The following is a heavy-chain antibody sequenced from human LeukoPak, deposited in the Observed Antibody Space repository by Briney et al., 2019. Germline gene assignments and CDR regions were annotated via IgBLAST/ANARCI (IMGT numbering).Heavy chain of an antibody. CDR1: GFSVSYYN. Sequence: GGSLRLSCAASGFSVSYYNMDWVRQAPGKGLEWVSSVSSTGHIYYADSVKGRFTVSRDNAKNSLSLEMDSLRAEDTAVYYCARGNYLDFWGQGSPVTVSS. V-gene: IGHV3-69-1*01. CDR2: VSSTGHI. CDR3: ARGNYLDF. J-gene: IGHJ4*02.